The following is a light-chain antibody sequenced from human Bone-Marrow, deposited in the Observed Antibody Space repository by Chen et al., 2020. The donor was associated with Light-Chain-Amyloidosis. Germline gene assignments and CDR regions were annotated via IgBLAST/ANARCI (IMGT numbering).Light chain of an antibody. CDR1: RSAFGPFNY. CDR2: DVN. V-gene: IGLV2-8*01. J-gene: IGLJ3*02. Sequence: QSSLTQPPSASGSPGQSVTISCTGARSAFGPFNYVSWYQQHPGKAPKLIMFDVNRRPSGVPGRFSGSKAGNTASLTVSGLQHEDEGDYYCSSFAVCKNVLFGGGTKLTVL. CDR3: SSFAVCKNVL.